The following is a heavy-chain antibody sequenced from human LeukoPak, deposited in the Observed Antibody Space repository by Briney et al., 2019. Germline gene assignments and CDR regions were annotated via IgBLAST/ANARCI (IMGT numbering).Heavy chain of an antibody. D-gene: IGHD2-21*01. Sequence: PSETLSLTCTVSGGSISSSSYYWGWIRQPPGKGPEWIGSIYYSGSTYYNPSLKSRVTISVDTSKNQFSLKLSSVTAADTAVYYCARLFPDHDAFDIWGQGTMVTVSS. CDR2: IYYSGST. CDR1: GGSISSSSYY. J-gene: IGHJ3*02. V-gene: IGHV4-39*01. CDR3: ARLFPDHDAFDI.